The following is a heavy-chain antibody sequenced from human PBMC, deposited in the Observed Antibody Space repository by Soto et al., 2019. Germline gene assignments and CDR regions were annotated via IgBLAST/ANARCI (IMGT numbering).Heavy chain of an antibody. CDR1: GFTFSSYG. V-gene: IGHV3-30*18. Sequence: QVQLVESGGCVVQPGRSLRLSCAASGFTFSSYGMHWVRQAPGKGLEWVAVISYDGSNKYYADSVKGRFTISRDNSKNTLYLQMNSLRAEDTAVYYCAKGLEWELFYWGQGTLVTVSS. CDR2: ISYDGSNK. CDR3: AKGLEWELFY. D-gene: IGHD1-26*01. J-gene: IGHJ4*02.